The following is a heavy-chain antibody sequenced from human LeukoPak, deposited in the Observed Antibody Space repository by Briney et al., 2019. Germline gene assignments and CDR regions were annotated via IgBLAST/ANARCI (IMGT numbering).Heavy chain of an antibody. V-gene: IGHV1-46*01. D-gene: IGHD3-16*01. Sequence: ASVKVSCKASGYTFTSYYMHWVRQAPGQGLEWMGIINPSGGSTSYAQKFQGRVTMTRDTSTSTVYMELSSLRSEDTAVYYCASSPRGATEFDYWGQGTLVTVSS. CDR2: INPSGGST. CDR1: GYTFTSYY. J-gene: IGHJ4*02. CDR3: ASSPRGATEFDY.